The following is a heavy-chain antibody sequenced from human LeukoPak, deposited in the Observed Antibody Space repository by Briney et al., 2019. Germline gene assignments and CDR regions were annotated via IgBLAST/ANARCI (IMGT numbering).Heavy chain of an antibody. V-gene: IGHV3-21*01. CDR1: GFTFSSYS. Sequence: PGGSLRLSCAASGFTFSSYSMNWVRQAPGKGPEWVSSISSSSSYIYYADSVKGRFTISRDSAKNSLYLQMNSLRAEDTAVYYCGKTIFGVVNDAFDIWGQGTMVTVSS. J-gene: IGHJ3*02. CDR2: ISSSSSYI. CDR3: GKTIFGVVNDAFDI. D-gene: IGHD3-3*01.